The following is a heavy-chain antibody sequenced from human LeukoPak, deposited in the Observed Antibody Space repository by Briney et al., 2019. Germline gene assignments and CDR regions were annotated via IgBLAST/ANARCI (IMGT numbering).Heavy chain of an antibody. CDR1: GFTFSNYA. Sequence: PGGSLRLSCAASGFTFSNYAMSWVRQAPGKGPEWVSIISSSGDITYYADSVKGRFTISRDNSRNTVYLQMNSLRAEDTALYYCAKRTQWELLSHPFDYWGQGTLVTVSS. V-gene: IGHV3-23*01. J-gene: IGHJ4*02. CDR2: ISSSGDIT. CDR3: AKRTQWELLSHPFDY. D-gene: IGHD1-26*01.